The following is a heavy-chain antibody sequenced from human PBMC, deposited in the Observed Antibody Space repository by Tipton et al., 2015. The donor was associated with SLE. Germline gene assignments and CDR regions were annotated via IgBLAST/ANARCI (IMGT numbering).Heavy chain of an antibody. Sequence: TLSLTCAVYGGSFSDYYWSWIRQPPGKGLEWIGEINHSGSTNYNPSLKSRVTISVDTSKKQFSLKLSSVTAADTAMYYCAREPLEVREWFDLWGRGTLVTVSS. CDR2: INHSGST. J-gene: IGHJ2*01. D-gene: IGHD3-3*01. CDR1: GGSFSDYY. V-gene: IGHV4-34*01. CDR3: AREPLEVREWFDL.